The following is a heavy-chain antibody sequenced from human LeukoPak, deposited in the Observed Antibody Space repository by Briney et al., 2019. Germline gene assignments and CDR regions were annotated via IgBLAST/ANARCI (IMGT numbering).Heavy chain of an antibody. CDR3: ARDQSRDIRVDFDY. CDR1: GYNFFKYA. Sequence: ASVKVSCKTSGYNFFKYAIHWVRQASGQSFEWMGWIDGGNGDTRFSQKFQDRVSFTRDTFATTVYMELTSLRSEDTAVYYCARDQSRDIRVDFDYWGQGALVVVSS. D-gene: IGHD5-24*01. CDR2: IDGGNGDT. J-gene: IGHJ4*02. V-gene: IGHV1-3*01.